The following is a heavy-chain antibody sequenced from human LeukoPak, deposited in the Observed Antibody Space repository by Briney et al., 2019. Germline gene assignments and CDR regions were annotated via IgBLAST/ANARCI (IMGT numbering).Heavy chain of an antibody. V-gene: IGHV3-53*01. J-gene: IGHJ4*02. CDR1: GLTVSSNY. Sequence: PGGSLRLSCAASGLTVSSNYMTWVRQAPGQGLEWVSVIYSSGITYYADSVKGRFTISRDNSKNTLYLQMNSLRAEDTAVYYCARERDYSGWQFDYWGQGTLVTVSS. CDR3: ARERDYSGWQFDY. D-gene: IGHD6-19*01. CDR2: IYSSGIT.